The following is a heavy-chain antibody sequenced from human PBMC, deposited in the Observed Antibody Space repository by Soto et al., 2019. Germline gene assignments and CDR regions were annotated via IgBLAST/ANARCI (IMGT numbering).Heavy chain of an antibody. J-gene: IGHJ5*02. V-gene: IGHV4-59*01. D-gene: IGHD3-10*01. CDR3: ARGSLPYGSGSYNGFDP. CDR1: GGSISSYY. CDR2: IYYSGST. Sequence: SETLSLTCTVSGGSISSYYWSWIRQHPGKGLEWIGYIYYSGSTNYNPSLKSRVTISVDTSKNQFSLKLSSVTAADTAVYYCARGSLPYGSGSYNGFDPWGQGTLVTVSS.